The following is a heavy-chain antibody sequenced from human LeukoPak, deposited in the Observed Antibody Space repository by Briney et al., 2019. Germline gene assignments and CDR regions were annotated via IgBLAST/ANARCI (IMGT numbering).Heavy chain of an antibody. Sequence: SGPTLVKATQTLTLTCTFSGFSLSTSGVCVSWIRQPPGKALKWLARIGWDDDKYYSTSLKTRLTISKDTSKNQVVLTMTNMDPVDTATYYCVRSHYYGSSGYFFDYWGQGTLVTVSS. CDR1: GFSLSTSGVC. V-gene: IGHV2-70*11. J-gene: IGHJ4*02. D-gene: IGHD3-22*01. CDR2: IGWDDDK. CDR3: VRSHYYGSSGYFFDY.